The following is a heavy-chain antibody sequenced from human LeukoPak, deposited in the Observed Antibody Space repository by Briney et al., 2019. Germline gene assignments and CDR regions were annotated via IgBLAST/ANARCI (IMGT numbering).Heavy chain of an antibody. CDR3: ATDGAGFDT. CDR2: INIGGTNT. V-gene: IGHV3-11*01. CDR1: GFTFNDYY. J-gene: IGHJ5*02. Sequence: GGSLRLSCAASGFTFNDYYMSWIRQAPGKGLEWLSYINIGGTNTHYADSVKGRFTISRDNAKKSLYLEMNNLRAEDTTVYYCATDGAGFDTWGQGVLVTVSS.